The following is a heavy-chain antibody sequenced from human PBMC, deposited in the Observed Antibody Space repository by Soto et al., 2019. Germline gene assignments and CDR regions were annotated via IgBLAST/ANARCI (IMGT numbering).Heavy chain of an antibody. CDR1: GFDFSNHW. CDR3: ARESGDWPLNWFDP. D-gene: IGHD2-21*02. Sequence: GGSLRLSCAASGFDFSNHWMHWVRQRPGEGLVWVSRITSDGKSKAYAESVKGRFAISRDNAKNTLYLQMNGLTAEDTAVYYCARESGDWPLNWFDPWGLGTLVTVSS. V-gene: IGHV3-74*01. J-gene: IGHJ5*02. CDR2: ITSDGKSK.